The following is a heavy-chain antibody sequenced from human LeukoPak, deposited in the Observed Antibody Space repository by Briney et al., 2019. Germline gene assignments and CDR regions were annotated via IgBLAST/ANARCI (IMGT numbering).Heavy chain of an antibody. Sequence: SETLSLTCTVSGGSISSGVYYWSWIRQHPGKGLEWIGYIYYSGSTYYNPSLKSRVTISVDTSKNQFSLKLSSVTAADTAVYYCARAQYYYDSSGYYPYYFDYWGQGTLVTVSS. CDR1: GGSISSGVYY. CDR2: IYYSGST. J-gene: IGHJ4*02. D-gene: IGHD3-22*01. V-gene: IGHV4-31*03. CDR3: ARAQYYYDSSGYYPYYFDY.